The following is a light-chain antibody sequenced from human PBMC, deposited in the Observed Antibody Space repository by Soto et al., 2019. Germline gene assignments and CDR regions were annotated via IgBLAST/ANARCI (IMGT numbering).Light chain of an antibody. CDR3: QSYDTNTVV. CDR1: SGSIGSNS. CDR2: EDD. V-gene: IGLV6-57*04. Sequence: NFMLTQPHSVSESPGKTVTISCTRSSGSIGSNSVQWYRQRPGSAPTIVIYEDDQRPSGVTNRFAGSIDRSSNSASLTISGLQTEDEADYYCQSYDTNTVVFGGGTQLTVL. J-gene: IGLJ2*01.